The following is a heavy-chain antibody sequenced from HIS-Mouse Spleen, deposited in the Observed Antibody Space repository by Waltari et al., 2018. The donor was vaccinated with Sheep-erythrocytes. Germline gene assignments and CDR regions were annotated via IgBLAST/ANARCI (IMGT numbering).Heavy chain of an antibody. D-gene: IGHD1-26*01. CDR3: ARVASGATFDY. V-gene: IGHV3-21*01. CDR1: GFPFSSYS. Sequence: EVQLVESGGGLVKPGGSLRLSCAASGFPFSSYSMNWVRQAPGKGLEWVSSISSSSSYIYYADSVKGRFTISRDNAKNSLYLQMNSLRAEDTAVYYCARVASGATFDYWGQGTLVTVSS. CDR2: ISSSSSYI. J-gene: IGHJ4*02.